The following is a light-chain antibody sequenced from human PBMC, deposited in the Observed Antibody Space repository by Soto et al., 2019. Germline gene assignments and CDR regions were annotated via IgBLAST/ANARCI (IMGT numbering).Light chain of an antibody. J-gene: IGKJ1*01. CDR1: RSVSSN. CDR2: GAS. V-gene: IGKV3-20*01. CDR3: QQYGSSGT. Sequence: EIVMTQSPATLSVSPGERATLSCRASRSVSSNLAWYQQKPGQAPRLLIYGASNRATGIPDRFSGSGSGTDFTITISRLEPEDFAVYYCQQYGSSGTFGQGTKVDIK.